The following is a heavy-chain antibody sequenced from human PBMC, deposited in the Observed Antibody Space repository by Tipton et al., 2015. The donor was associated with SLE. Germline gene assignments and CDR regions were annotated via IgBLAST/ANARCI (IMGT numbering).Heavy chain of an antibody. V-gene: IGHV3-48*01. CDR2: ISSSSSTI. J-gene: IGHJ5*02. Sequence: GSLRLSCAASGFTFSSYSMNWVRQAPGKGLEWVSYISSSSSTIYYADSVKGRFTISRDNAKNSLYLQMNSLRAEDTAAYYCARAQRWVTTNWFDPWGQGTLVTVSS. D-gene: IGHD4-17*01. CDR1: GFTFSSYS. CDR3: ARAQRWVTTNWFDP.